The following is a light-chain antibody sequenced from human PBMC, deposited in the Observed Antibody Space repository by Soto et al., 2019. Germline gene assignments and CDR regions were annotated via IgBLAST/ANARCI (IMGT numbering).Light chain of an antibody. CDR3: SSYTRQNTLV. CDR1: SSDVGGYNF. CDR2: EVT. Sequence: QSALTQPASVSGSPGQSITISCTGTSSDVGGYNFVSWYQQHPGKAPKLMIYEVTNRPSGVSSRFSGSKSGNTASLTISGLQTEDEADYFCSSYTRQNTLVFGGGTKLTVL. J-gene: IGLJ3*02. V-gene: IGLV2-14*01.